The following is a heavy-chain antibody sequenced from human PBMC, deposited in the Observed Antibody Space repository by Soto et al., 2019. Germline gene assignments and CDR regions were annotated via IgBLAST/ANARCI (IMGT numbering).Heavy chain of an antibody. V-gene: IGHV1-46*03. CDR2: INLGGGGA. CDR1: GYSFTSYY. D-gene: IGHD6-6*01. CDR3: TRGSQYSSSFDY. Sequence: QVQLVQSGAEVKKPGASVKVSCKASGYSFTSYYMHWVRQAPGQGLEWMGIINLGGGGAIYAQKFQGSVTMTRDTSTNTVYMELGSLRSEDTAVYYCTRGSQYSSSFDYWGQGTLVPVSS. J-gene: IGHJ4*02.